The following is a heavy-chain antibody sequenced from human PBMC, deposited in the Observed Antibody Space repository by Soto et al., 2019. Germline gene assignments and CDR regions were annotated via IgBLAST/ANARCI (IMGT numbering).Heavy chain of an antibody. D-gene: IGHD1-26*01. CDR1: GFTFTSYV. CDR2: ISGGGSTA. Sequence: EVQLLESGGGLVQRGGSQRLSCAASGFTFTSYVMSWVRQAPGKGLEWVAGISGGGSTAFYAASVKGRFTISRDNPKNTLFLKMDTLRAEAPAIYYWAKNSNNYSRSLRGPYLDSGAQGPRVPFSP. V-gene: IGHV3-23*01. CDR3: AKNSNNYSRSLRGPYLDS. J-gene: IGHJ4*02.